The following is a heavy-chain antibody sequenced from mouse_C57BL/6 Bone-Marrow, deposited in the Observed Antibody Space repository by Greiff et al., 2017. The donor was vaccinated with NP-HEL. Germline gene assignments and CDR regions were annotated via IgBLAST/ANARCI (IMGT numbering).Heavy chain of an antibody. CDR1: GYTFTDYY. CDR2: INPYNGGT. J-gene: IGHJ2*01. D-gene: IGHD2-4*01. Sequence: EVQLQQSGPVLVKPGASVKMSCKASGYTFTDYYMNWVKQSHGKSLEWIGVINPYNGGTSYNQKFKGKATLTVDKSSSTAYMELNSLTSEDSAVYYCARWDYGCYFDYWGQGTTLTVSA. CDR3: ARWDYGCYFDY. V-gene: IGHV1-19*01.